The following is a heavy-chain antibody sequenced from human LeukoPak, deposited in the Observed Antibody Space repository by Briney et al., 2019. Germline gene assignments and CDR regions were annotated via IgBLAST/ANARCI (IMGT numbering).Heavy chain of an antibody. Sequence: SETLSLTCGVYGVASSGNYWSWIRQPPGKGLEWIGYIYYSGNTNYNPSLKSRLTISIDTSKNQFSLKLSSVTAADTAVYYCARVYYSSSYDYWYFNLWGRGTLVTVSS. D-gene: IGHD6-13*01. CDR1: GVASSGNY. V-gene: IGHV4-59*01. CDR2: IYYSGNT. CDR3: ARVYYSSSYDYWYFNL. J-gene: IGHJ2*01.